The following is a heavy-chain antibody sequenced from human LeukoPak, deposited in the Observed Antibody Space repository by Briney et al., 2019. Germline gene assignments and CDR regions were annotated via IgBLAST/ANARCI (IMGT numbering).Heavy chain of an antibody. Sequence: ASVKVSCKASGYTFTSYGISWVRQAPGRGLEWMGWMNPNSGNTGYAQKFQGRVTITRNTSISTAYMELSSLRSEDTAVYYCARGSYRYSSSLGYWGQGTLVTVSS. CDR2: MNPNSGNT. CDR3: ARGSYRYSSSLGY. CDR1: GYTFTSYG. D-gene: IGHD6-6*01. V-gene: IGHV1-8*03. J-gene: IGHJ4*02.